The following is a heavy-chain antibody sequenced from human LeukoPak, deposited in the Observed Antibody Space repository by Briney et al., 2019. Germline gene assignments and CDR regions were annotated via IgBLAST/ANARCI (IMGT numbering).Heavy chain of an antibody. CDR2: IRYDGSNK. V-gene: IGHV3-30*02. Sequence: PGGSPRLSCAASGFTFGSYGMHWVRQAPGKGLEWVAFIRYDGSNKYYADSVKGRFTISRDNSKNTLYLQMNSLRAEDTAVYYCAKVGVRGVIHHHHLDYWGQGTLVTVSS. D-gene: IGHD3-10*01. CDR3: AKVGVRGVIHHHHLDY. CDR1: GFTFGSYG. J-gene: IGHJ4*02.